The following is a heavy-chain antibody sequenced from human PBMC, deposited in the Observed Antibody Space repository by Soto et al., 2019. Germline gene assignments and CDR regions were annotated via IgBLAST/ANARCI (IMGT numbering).Heavy chain of an antibody. D-gene: IGHD6-13*01. CDR1: GGSFSGYY. J-gene: IGHJ4*02. V-gene: IGHV4-34*01. CDR3: ARGGQQQFILV. CDR2: INHSGST. Sequence: QVQLQQWGAGLLKPSETLSLTCAVYGGSFSGYYWSWIRQPPGKGLQWIGEINHSGSTNYNPSLKSRVTISVDTSKNQFSLKLSSVTAADTAVYYCARGGQQQFILVWGQGTLVTVSS.